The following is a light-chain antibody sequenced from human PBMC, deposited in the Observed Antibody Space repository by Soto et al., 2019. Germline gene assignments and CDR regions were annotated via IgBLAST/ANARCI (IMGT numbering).Light chain of an antibody. CDR1: TGAVTSGYF. Sequence: VTQEPSLTVSPGGTVTLTCSSSTGAVTSGYFPTWFQQKPGQGTRALIYDTNKKRSWTPARFSGSLLGGKAALTLSGVQPEDEAEYYCLLYYDGAYVFGTGTKVTVL. CDR3: LLYYDGAYV. CDR2: DTN. J-gene: IGLJ1*01. V-gene: IGLV7-43*01.